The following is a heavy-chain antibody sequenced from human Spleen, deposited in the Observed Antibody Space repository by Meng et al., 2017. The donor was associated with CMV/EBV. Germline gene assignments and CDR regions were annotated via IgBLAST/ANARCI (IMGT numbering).Heavy chain of an antibody. CDR2: MNPNSGNT. V-gene: IGHV1-8*01. CDR3: ARGRRVVVAAKPGPGEYFQH. CDR1: GYTFTSYD. D-gene: IGHD2-15*01. Sequence: ASVKVSCKASGYTFTSYDINWVRQATGQGLEWMGWMNPNSGNTGYAQKFQGRVTMTRNTSISTAYMGLSSLRSEDTAVYYWARGRRVVVAAKPGPGEYFQHWGQGTLVTVSS. J-gene: IGHJ1*01.